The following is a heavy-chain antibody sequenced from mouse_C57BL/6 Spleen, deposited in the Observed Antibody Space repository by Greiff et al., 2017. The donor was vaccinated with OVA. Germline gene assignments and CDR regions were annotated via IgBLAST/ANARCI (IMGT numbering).Heavy chain of an antibody. Sequence: QVQLQQPGAELVRPGSSVKLSCKASGYTFTSYWMDWVKQRPGQGLEWIGNIYPSDSETHYNQKFKDKATLTVDNSSSTAYMQLSSLPSEDSSVYYCARGGLLRYFDYWGQGTTLTVSS. CDR2: IYPSDSET. CDR1: GYTFTSYW. J-gene: IGHJ2*01. V-gene: IGHV1-61*01. D-gene: IGHD2-3*01. CDR3: ARGGLLRYFDY.